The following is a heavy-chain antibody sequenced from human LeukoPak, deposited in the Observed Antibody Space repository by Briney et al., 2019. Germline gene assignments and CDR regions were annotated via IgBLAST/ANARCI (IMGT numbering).Heavy chain of an antibody. CDR1: GFTFSTYW. D-gene: IGHD1-20*01. V-gene: IGHV3-74*01. CDR3: AKGDNWNQLDY. CDR2: INSDESGT. Sequence: PGGSLRLSCAASGFTFSTYWMHWVRQTPGKGLVWVSRINSDESGTSYADSVKGRFTISRDNSKNSLYLQMNSLRAEDTALYYCAKGDNWNQLDYWAQGTLVTVSS. J-gene: IGHJ4*02.